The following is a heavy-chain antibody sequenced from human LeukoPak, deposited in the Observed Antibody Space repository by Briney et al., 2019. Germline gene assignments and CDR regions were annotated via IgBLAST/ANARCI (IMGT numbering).Heavy chain of an antibody. V-gene: IGHV3-23*01. D-gene: IGHD5-24*01. CDR3: AKGEGYNWRPFDY. Sequence: GGSLRLSCAASGFTFSSYGMSWVRQAPGKGLEWVSAISGSGGSTYYADSVKGRFTISRDNSKNTLYLQMNSLRAEDTAVYYCAKGEGYNWRPFDYWGQGTLVTVSS. CDR1: GFTFSSYG. CDR2: ISGSGGST. J-gene: IGHJ4*02.